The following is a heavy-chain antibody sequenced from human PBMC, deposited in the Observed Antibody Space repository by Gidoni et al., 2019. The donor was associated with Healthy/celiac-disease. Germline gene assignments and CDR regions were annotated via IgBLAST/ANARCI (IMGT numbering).Heavy chain of an antibody. V-gene: IGHV3-30*18. CDR3: AKVRVDSSSWYPEFGPFDY. CDR1: GFNFSSYG. J-gene: IGHJ4*02. CDR2: ISYDGSNK. Sequence: QVQLVESGGGVVQPGRSLRLSCAASGFNFSSYGMHWVRQAPGTGLEWVAVISYDGSNKYYADSVKGRFTISRDNSKNTLYLQMNSLRAEDTAVYYCAKVRVDSSSWYPEFGPFDYWGQGTLVTVSS. D-gene: IGHD6-13*01.